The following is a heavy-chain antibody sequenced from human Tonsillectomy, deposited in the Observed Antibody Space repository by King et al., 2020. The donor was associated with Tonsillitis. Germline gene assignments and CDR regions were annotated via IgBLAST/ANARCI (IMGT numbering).Heavy chain of an antibody. CDR2: IYYSGST. D-gene: IGHD3-22*01. CDR1: GGSVSSGSYY. J-gene: IGHJ4*02. V-gene: IGHV4-61*01. CDR3: ARDPYCYDSSGYYV. Sequence: QLQESGPGLVKPSETLSLTCTVSGGSVSSGSYYWSWIRQPPGKGPEWIGYIYYSGSTNYNPSLKSRVTISVDTSKNQFSLKLSSVTAADTAVYYCARDPYCYDSSGYYVWGQGTRVTVSS.